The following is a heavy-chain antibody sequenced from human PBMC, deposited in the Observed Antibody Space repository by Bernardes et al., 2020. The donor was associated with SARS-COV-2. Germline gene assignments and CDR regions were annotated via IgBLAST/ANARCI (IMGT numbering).Heavy chain of an antibody. J-gene: IGHJ6*02. D-gene: IGHD3-10*01. CDR1: GYSISSGYY. Sequence: SETLSLTCAVSGYSISSGYYWGCIRQPPGKGLEWIGSIYHSGSTYYNPSLKSRVTISVDTSKNQFSLKLSSVTAADTAVYYCAREGMVQGVIITPLYGMDVWGQGTTVTVSS. CDR2: IYHSGST. CDR3: AREGMVQGVIITPLYGMDV. V-gene: IGHV4-38-2*02.